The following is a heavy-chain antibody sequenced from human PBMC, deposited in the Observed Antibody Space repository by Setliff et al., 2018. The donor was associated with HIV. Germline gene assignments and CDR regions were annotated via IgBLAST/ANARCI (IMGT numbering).Heavy chain of an antibody. D-gene: IGHD6-13*01. CDR2: FDPEDGET. V-gene: IGHV1-24*01. CDR3: ATDPGYSSTWYSESFQH. J-gene: IGHJ1*01. Sequence: ASVKVSCKISGYTLTELSIHWVRQAPGKGLGWVANFDPEDGETFYAQKFQGRLTMTEDTSTDTAYMELSSLRSDDTAMYYCATDPGYSSTWYSESFQHWGQGTEVTVSS. CDR1: GYTLTELS.